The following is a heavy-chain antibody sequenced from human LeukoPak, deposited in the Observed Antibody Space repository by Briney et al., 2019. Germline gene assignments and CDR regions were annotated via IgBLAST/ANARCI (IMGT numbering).Heavy chain of an antibody. D-gene: IGHD3-3*01. V-gene: IGHV1-2*02. CDR3: ARGGNRIFGVAKI. J-gene: IGHJ3*02. CDR1: GYIFTCYY. Sequence: ASVKVSFKASGYIFTCYYMHLVRQAPGQGLEGMGWSNPNSGSTNYAQKFHDRVTITSDKSISTAYMYVNSLRSDYTAVSYCARGGNRIFGVAKIWGQGTMVTVSS. CDR2: SNPNSGST.